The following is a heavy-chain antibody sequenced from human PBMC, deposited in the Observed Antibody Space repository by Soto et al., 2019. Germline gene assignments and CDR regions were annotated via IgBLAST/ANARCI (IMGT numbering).Heavy chain of an antibody. CDR3: ARAPVAGPYYFDY. V-gene: IGHV4-61*01. D-gene: IGHD6-19*01. J-gene: IGHJ4*02. CDR2: IYYSGST. Sequence: PSETLSLTCTVSGGSVSSGSYYGSWIRQPPGKGLEWIGYIYYSGSTNYNPSLKSRVTISVGTSKNQFSLKLSSVTAADTAVYYCARAPVAGPYYFDYWGQGTLVTVSS. CDR1: GGSVSSGSYY.